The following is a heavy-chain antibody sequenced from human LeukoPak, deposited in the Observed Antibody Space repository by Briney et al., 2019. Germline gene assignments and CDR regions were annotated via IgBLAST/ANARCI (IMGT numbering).Heavy chain of an antibody. J-gene: IGHJ4*02. CDR2: IIPIFGTA. V-gene: IGHV1-69*13. Sequence: SVKASCKASGGTFSSYAISWVRQAPGQGLEWMGGIIPIFGTANYAQKFQGRVTITADESTSTAYMELSSLRSEDTAVYYCARSDRYSYGNPHDYWGQGTLVTVSS. D-gene: IGHD5-18*01. CDR1: GGTFSSYA. CDR3: ARSDRYSYGNPHDY.